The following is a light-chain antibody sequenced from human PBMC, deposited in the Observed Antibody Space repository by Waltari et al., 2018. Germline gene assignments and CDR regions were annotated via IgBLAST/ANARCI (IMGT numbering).Light chain of an antibody. CDR3: QQYGSSPLT. CDR1: QNIYKNY. J-gene: IGKJ4*01. CDR2: TSS. V-gene: IGKV3-20*01. Sequence: EIVLTQSPGTLSLSPGERVTLSCMASQNIYKNYLGWFQQTPGQAPRLLIYTSSSRATGIPDRFSGSGSGTDFTLTISRLEPEDFAVYYCQQYGSSPLTFGGGTKVEIK.